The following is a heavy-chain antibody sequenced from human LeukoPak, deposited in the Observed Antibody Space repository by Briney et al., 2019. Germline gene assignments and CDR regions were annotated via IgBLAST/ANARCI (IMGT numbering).Heavy chain of an antibody. Sequence: PSETLSLTCTVSGGSISSYYWSWIRQPPGKGLEWIGFIDYSGSTNYNPSLKSRVTISVDTSKTQFSLRLSSVTAADTAVYYCARELGVFRAVLFDYWGQGTLVTVSS. D-gene: IGHD3-16*01. J-gene: IGHJ4*02. CDR2: IDYSGST. V-gene: IGHV4-59*12. CDR1: GGSISSYY. CDR3: ARELGVFRAVLFDY.